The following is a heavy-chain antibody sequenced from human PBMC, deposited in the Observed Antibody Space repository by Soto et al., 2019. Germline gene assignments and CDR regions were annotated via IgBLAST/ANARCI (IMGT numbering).Heavy chain of an antibody. D-gene: IGHD3-10*01. V-gene: IGHV1-2*04. J-gene: IGHJ4*02. CDR1: GYTFTGYY. CDR2: INPNSGGT. CDR3: ARASYGSGSYYNVMDFDY. Sequence: ASVKVSCKASGYTFTGYYMHWVRQAPGQGLEWMGWINPNSGGTNYAQKFQGWVTMTRDTSISTAYMELSRLRSDDTAVYYCARASYGSGSYYNVMDFDYWGQGTLVTVSS.